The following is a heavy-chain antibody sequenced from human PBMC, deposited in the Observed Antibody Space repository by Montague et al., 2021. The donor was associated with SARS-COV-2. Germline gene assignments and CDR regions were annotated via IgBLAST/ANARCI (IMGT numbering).Heavy chain of an antibody. CDR3: ARRAAGGLFYFDC. J-gene: IGHJ4*02. V-gene: IGHV4-59*01. CDR2: VYTAVRT. CDR1: GASINDYY. D-gene: IGHD6-13*01. Sequence: SETLSLTCNVSGASINDYYWNWLRQSPGKRLEWIGYVYTAVRTSYNPSLKGRVTISLDTSKNQISLKLTSMTAADAAVYFCARRAAGGLFYFDCWGLGTLVSVSS.